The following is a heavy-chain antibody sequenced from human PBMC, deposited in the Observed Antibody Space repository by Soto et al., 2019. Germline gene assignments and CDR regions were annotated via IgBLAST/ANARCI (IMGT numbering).Heavy chain of an antibody. D-gene: IGHD2-21*01. V-gene: IGHV4-34*01. CDR3: ARGGISHWAYFYYMDV. CDR1: GWSLSDYF. CDR2: INHLGSI. Sequence: PSETLSLTCVVSGWSLSDYFWSWIRQAPGMALEWIGEINHLGSINYNPSLKSRVTMSVDTSKNQFSLTLNSVTAADTATYYCARGGISHWAYFYYMDVWDRGTTVTVSS. J-gene: IGHJ6*03.